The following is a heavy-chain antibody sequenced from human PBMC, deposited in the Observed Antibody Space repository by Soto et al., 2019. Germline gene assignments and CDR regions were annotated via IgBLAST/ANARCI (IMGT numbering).Heavy chain of an antibody. V-gene: IGHV3-15*01. CDR3: TTRTMILVPEDY. CDR1: EFTFSNAW. J-gene: IGHJ4*02. Sequence: PVGSLRLSCAASEFTFSNAWMNWVRQAPGKGLEWVGVIKSETDGGTTNYAAAVKGRFTVSRDNSKNTLYLQLNSLTTEDKAVYYCTTRTMILVPEDYWGQGTLVTVSS. D-gene: IGHD3-22*01. CDR2: IKSETDGGTT.